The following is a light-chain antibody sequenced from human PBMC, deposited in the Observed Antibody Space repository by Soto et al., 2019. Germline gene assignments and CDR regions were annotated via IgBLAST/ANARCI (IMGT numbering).Light chain of an antibody. Sequence: QPVLTQSPSASASLGASVKLTCTLSSGHSSYAIAWHQQQPEKGPRYLMKLNSDGSHSKGDGIPDRFSGSSSGAERYLTISSLQSEDEADYSCQTWDTGTPCVFGTGTKVTVL. CDR2: LNSDGSH. V-gene: IGLV4-69*01. CDR1: SGHSSYA. CDR3: QTWDTGTPCV. J-gene: IGLJ1*01.